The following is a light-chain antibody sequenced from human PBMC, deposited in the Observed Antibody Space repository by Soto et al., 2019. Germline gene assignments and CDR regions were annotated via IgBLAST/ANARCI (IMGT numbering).Light chain of an antibody. CDR3: QKYYSAPPT. CDR2: AAS. V-gene: IGKV1-27*01. J-gene: IGKJ2*01. CDR1: QGIYNY. Sequence: DIQMTQSPSSLSASVGDRVTITCRASQGIYNYLAWYQQKPGKVPKLLIYAASTLQSGVPSRFSGSGSGTDFTLTISSLQPEDVATYYCQKYYSAPPTFGQGTNLEIK.